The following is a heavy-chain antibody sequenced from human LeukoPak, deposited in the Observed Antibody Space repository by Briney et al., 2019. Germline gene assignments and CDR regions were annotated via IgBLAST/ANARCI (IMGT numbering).Heavy chain of an antibody. CDR1: GLTFSNYA. D-gene: IGHD3-22*01. CDR2: ISGSSTDI. J-gene: IGHJ4*02. Sequence: GGSLRLSCAASGLTFSNYAMNWVRQAPGKGLEWVSSISGSSTDIYYADSVKGRFTISRDNAKNSLYLQINSLRAEDTAIYYCARRGYYDSSGYDYWGQGTLVTVSS. V-gene: IGHV3-21*01. CDR3: ARRGYYDSSGYDY.